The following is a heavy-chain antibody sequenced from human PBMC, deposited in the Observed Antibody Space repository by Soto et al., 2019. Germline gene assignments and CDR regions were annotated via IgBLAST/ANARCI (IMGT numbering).Heavy chain of an antibody. D-gene: IGHD1-26*01. Sequence: SETLSLTCTVSGDSINSYYWSWIRQPPGKGLEWIGYIYNTGSTNLNPSLESRVTLSVDTSKNQSSLNINSVTAADTAVYFCARVRYGGYVDYWGQGTLVTVSS. J-gene: IGHJ4*02. CDR2: IYNTGST. V-gene: IGHV4-59*01. CDR1: GDSINSYY. CDR3: ARVRYGGYVDY.